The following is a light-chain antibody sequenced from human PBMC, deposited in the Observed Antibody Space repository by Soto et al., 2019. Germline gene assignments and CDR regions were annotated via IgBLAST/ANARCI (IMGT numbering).Light chain of an antibody. Sequence: DIQMTQSPSSLSASIGDRVTITCRASHGISKYLAWYQQKPGKVPKLLIYAASTLQSGVPSRFSGSGSWTDFTLTISSLQPEDVATYYCQKYNTVPWTFGQGTKVEIK. CDR2: AAS. CDR3: QKYNTVPWT. V-gene: IGKV1-27*01. J-gene: IGKJ1*01. CDR1: HGISKY.